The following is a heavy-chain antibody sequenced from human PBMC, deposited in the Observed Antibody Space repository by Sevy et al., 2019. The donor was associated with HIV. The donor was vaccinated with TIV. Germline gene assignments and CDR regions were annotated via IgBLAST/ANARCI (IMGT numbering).Heavy chain of an antibody. CDR2: ISAYNGNT. D-gene: IGHD2-2*01. CDR1: GYTFTSYG. Sequence: ASVKVSCKASGYTFTSYGISWVRQAPGQGLEWMGWISAYNGNTNYPQKLQGRVTMTTDTSTSTAYMELRSLRSDDTAVYYCARAQVPAAVAEYFQHWGQGTLVTVSS. J-gene: IGHJ1*01. V-gene: IGHV1-18*01. CDR3: ARAQVPAAVAEYFQH.